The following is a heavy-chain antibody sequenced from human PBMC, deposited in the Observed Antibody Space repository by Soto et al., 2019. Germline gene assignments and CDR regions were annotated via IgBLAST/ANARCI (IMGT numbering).Heavy chain of an antibody. V-gene: IGHV3-48*03. CDR3: TRYLDIFTRHFDY. CDR1: GFTFSNYE. CDR2: ISTSGSTT. Sequence: EVQLVESGGGRVYPGGSLRLSCEALGFTFSNYEMNWVRLAPGKGLEWISYISTSGSTTYYADSVKGRFSVSRDNAKNSLYLHMDSLRADDTAVYYCTRYLDIFTRHFDYWGQGTLVTVSS. D-gene: IGHD3-9*01. J-gene: IGHJ4*02.